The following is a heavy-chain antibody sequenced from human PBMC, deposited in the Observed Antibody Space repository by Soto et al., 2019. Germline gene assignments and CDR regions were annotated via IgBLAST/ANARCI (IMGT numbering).Heavy chain of an antibody. D-gene: IGHD6-19*01. CDR1: GYTFTSYY. Sequence: GASVKVSCRASGYTFTSYYMHWVRQAPGQGLEWMGWINPNSGGTNYAQKFQGWVTMTRDTSISTAYMELSRLRSDDTAVYYCATAPYSSGTERSHAFDIWGQGTMVTVSS. V-gene: IGHV1-2*04. CDR3: ATAPYSSGTERSHAFDI. J-gene: IGHJ3*02. CDR2: INPNSGGT.